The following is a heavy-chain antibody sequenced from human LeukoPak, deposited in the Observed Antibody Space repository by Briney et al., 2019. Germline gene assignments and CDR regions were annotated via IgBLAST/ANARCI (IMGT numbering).Heavy chain of an antibody. D-gene: IGHD2-15*01. Sequence: GGSLRLSCAASGFSFSDLTMTWVRQAPGKGLEWVSGIRANSNMRFYLESVRGRFTISRDNSKNTLFLQMDSLRVDDTAVYFCAKDQEDRGYPSSFDFWGQGTLVTVSS. CDR1: GFSFSDLT. V-gene: IGHV3-23*01. J-gene: IGHJ4*02. CDR3: AKDQEDRGYPSSFDF. CDR2: IRANSNMR.